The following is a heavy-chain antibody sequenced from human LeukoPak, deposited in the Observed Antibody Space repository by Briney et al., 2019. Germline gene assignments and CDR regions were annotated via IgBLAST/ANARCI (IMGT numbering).Heavy chain of an antibody. CDR1: GYTFTSYD. CDR2: MNPNSGNT. V-gene: IGHV1-8*01. D-gene: IGHD3-10*01. J-gene: IGHJ4*02. Sequence: ASVKVSCKASGYTFTSYDINWVRHATGQGVEWRGWMNPNSGNTGYAQTSQGRVTMTMNNSTSTAYMEPISLRSEDTAVYYCARGPPGSYYNYWGQGTLVTVSS. CDR3: ARGPPGSYYNY.